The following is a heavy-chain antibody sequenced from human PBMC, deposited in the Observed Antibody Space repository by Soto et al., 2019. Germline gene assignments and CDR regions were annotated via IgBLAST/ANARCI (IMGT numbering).Heavy chain of an antibody. D-gene: IGHD2-21*01. CDR3: ARPFYISPSSYSYHYMDV. V-gene: IGHV4-39*01. Sequence: SGTLSLTCTVSGGSFTSGAFYWGWIRQPPGKGLEWIGSASYSGRTYYSPSLKSRATIFVDTARNQFSLRLSSVTAADTAVCYCARPFYISPSSYSYHYMDVWGRGTTVTVSS. CDR1: GGSFTSGAFY. CDR2: ASYSGRT. J-gene: IGHJ6*03.